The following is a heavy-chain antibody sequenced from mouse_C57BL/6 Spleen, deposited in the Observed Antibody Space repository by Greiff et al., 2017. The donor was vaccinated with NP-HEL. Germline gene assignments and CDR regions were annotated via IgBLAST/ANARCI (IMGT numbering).Heavy chain of an antibody. CDR2: ISYDGSN. J-gene: IGHJ4*01. D-gene: IGHD1-1*01. CDR3: AREDYGREDY. Sequence: EVKLQESGPGLVKPSQSLSLTCSVTGYSITSGYYWNWIRQFPGNKLEWMGYISYDGSNNYNPSLKNRISITRDTSKNQFFLKLNSVTTEDTATYYCAREDYGREDYWGQGTSVTVSS. V-gene: IGHV3-6*01. CDR1: GYSITSGYY.